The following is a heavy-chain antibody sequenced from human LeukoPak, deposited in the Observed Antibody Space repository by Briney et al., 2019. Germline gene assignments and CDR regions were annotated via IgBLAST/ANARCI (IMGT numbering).Heavy chain of an antibody. CDR2: IYPGDSDT. D-gene: IGHD3-3*01. Sequence: GESLKIFCKGSGYSFTSYWIGWVRRMPGKGLEWRGIIYPGDSDTRYSPSFQGQVTISADKSISTAYLQWSSLKASDTAMYYCARSSGTSPYDTIFGGMDVWGQGTTVTVSS. CDR3: ARSSGTSPYDTIFGGMDV. CDR1: GYSFTSYW. J-gene: IGHJ6*02. V-gene: IGHV5-51*01.